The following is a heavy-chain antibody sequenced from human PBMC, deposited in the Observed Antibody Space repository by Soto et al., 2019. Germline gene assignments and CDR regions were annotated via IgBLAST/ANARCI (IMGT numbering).Heavy chain of an antibody. CDR2: FYSGST. J-gene: IGHJ5*02. D-gene: IGHD6-13*01. Sequence: SETLSLTCIVSGASISSRSSYWGWIRQPPGKGLEWVGTFYSGSTYNNPSLKSRVTISVDTSKNQFSLKPSSVAAEDTAIYYCATTRGIAVGGSFDHWGQGTLVTVSS. CDR1: GASISSRSSY. V-gene: IGHV4-39*01. CDR3: ATTRGIAVGGSFDH.